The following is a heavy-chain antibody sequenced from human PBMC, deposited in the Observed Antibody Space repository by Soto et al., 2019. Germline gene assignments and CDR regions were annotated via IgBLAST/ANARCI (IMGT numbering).Heavy chain of an antibody. CDR3: AKATPQSDLALMTTAVTPFDX. V-gene: IGHV3-23*01. D-gene: IGHD4-17*01. CDR1: GFTFSSYA. J-gene: IGHJ4*02. CDR2: ISGSGGST. Sequence: PGGSLRLSYAASGFTFSSYAMSWVRQAPGKGLEWVASISGSGGSTYYAYSVKVRFTISIDNSKNTLYLQMNSLRAEDTAVYYCAKATPQSDLALMTTAVTPFDXWGQGTLVTVSX.